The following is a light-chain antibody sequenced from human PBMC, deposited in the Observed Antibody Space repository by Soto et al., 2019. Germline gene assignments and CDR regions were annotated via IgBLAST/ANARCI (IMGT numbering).Light chain of an antibody. CDR3: SSYGGSNTVV. CDR2: EVS. J-gene: IGLJ2*01. V-gene: IGLV2-8*01. Sequence: QSALTQPPSASGSPGQSVTISCTGTSSDVGGYNYVSWYQHHPGKAPKLMIYEVSKRPSGVPDRVSGSKSGNTASLTVSGLQAEDEADYYCSSYGGSNTVVFGGGTKLTVL. CDR1: SSDVGGYNY.